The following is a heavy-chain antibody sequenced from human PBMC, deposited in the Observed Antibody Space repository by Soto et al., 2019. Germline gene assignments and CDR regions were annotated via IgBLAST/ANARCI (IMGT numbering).Heavy chain of an antibody. CDR1: GFTFSSYS. Sequence: EVQLVESGGGLVKPGGSLRLSCAASGFTFSSYSMNWVRQAPGKGLEWVSSISSSSSYIYYADSVKGRFTISRDNAKNSLYLQMNSLRAEDTAVYYCPRVLQPEPLPYYWGQGTLVTVSS. CDR2: ISSSSSYI. V-gene: IGHV3-21*01. D-gene: IGHD1-1*01. J-gene: IGHJ4*02. CDR3: PRVLQPEPLPYY.